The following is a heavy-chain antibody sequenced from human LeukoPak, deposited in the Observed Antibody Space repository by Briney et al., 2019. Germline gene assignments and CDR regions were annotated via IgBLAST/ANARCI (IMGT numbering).Heavy chain of an antibody. V-gene: IGHV1-2*02. CDR3: ARDLGYCSSTSYRNWFDP. Sequence: ASVKVSCKASGYTFTGYYMHWLRQAPGQGLEWMGWINPNSGGTNYAQKFQGRVTMTRDTSISTAYMELSRLRSDDTAVYYCARDLGYCSSTSYRNWFDPWGQGTLVTVSS. J-gene: IGHJ5*02. CDR1: GYTFTGYY. D-gene: IGHD2-2*03. CDR2: INPNSGGT.